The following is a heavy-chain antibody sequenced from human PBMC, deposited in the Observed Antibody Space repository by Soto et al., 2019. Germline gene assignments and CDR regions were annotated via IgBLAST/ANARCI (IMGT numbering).Heavy chain of an antibody. J-gene: IGHJ6*02. V-gene: IGHV4-59*01. Sequence: PSETLSRTCTVCGGSISSYYWSWIRQPPGKGLEWIGYIYYSGSTNYNPSLKSRVTISVDTSKNQFSLKLSSVTAADTAVYYCARDRSGSPLYGMDVWGQGTTVTVSS. CDR1: GGSISSYY. CDR3: ARDRSGSPLYGMDV. CDR2: IYYSGST. D-gene: IGHD3-22*01.